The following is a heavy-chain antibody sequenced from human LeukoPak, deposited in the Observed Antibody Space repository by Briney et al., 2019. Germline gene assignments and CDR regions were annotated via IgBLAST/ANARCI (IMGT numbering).Heavy chain of an antibody. J-gene: IGHJ5*02. CDR2: IYWDDDK. CDR1: GFSLSTSGVG. CDR3: AHTGTVTTGDWFDP. V-gene: IGHV2-5*02. D-gene: IGHD4-17*01. Sequence: SGPTLVKPTQTLTLTCTFSGFSLSTSGVGVGWIRQPPGKALEWLALIYWDDDKRYSPSLKSRLTITKDTSKNQVVLTMTNMDPVDTATYYCAHTGTVTTGDWFDPWGQGTLVTVSS.